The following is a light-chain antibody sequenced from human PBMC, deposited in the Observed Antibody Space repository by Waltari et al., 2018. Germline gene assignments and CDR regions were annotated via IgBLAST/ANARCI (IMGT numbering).Light chain of an antibody. CDR2: DVT. V-gene: IGLV2-14*03. CDR3: SSYRSSSTLVV. CDR1: TTDVGGGNH. Sequence: QSALTHPASLSVSPGQSLTIPCTGTTTDVGGGNHVSSYQQYPGKVPKLLIYDVTSRPSGVSNRFSGSKSGSTASLTISGLQAEDEADYYCSSYRSSSTLVVFGGGTKLIVL. J-gene: IGLJ2*01.